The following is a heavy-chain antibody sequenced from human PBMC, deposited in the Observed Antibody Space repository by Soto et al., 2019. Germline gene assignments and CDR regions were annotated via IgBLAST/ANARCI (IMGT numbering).Heavy chain of an antibody. V-gene: IGHV4-39*01. CDR2: IYYSGST. CDR1: DDSMSGTVSY. D-gene: IGHD3-10*01. CDR3: ARRTQLWFAFDI. J-gene: IGHJ3*02. Sequence: QLQLQESGPGLVKPSETLSLTCAVSDDSMSGTVSYWGWIRQPPGKGLEWIGNIYYSGSTYYNPSLQSRVTISVDTSKNQFSLRLSSVTATDTAVYYCARRTQLWFAFDIWGHGTMVTVSS.